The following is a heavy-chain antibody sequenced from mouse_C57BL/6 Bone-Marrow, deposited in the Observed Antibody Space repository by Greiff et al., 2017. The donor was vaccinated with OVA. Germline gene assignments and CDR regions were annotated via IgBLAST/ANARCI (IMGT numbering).Heavy chain of an antibody. CDR1: GYTFTSYW. V-gene: IGHV1-55*01. J-gene: IGHJ1*03. Sequence: QVQLQQPGAELVKPGASVKMSCKASGYTFTSYWITWVKQRPGQGLEWIGDIYPGSGSTNYNEKFTSKATLTVDTSSSTAYMQLSSLTSEDSAVYYCARWPPGAFDVGGTGTTVTVSS. CDR2: IYPGSGST. CDR3: ARWPPGAFDV.